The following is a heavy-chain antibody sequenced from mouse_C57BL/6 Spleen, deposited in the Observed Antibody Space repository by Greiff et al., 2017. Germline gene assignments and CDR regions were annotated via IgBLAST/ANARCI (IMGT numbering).Heavy chain of an antibody. Sequence: EVQLQQSGPELVKPGASVKISCKASGYTFTDYYMNWVKQSHGKSLEWIGDINPNNGGTSYNQKFKGKATLTVDKSSSTAYMELRSLTSEDSAVYYCASLYYGSSYGYFDGWGTGTTVTVSS. CDR3: ASLYYGSSYGYFDG. CDR2: INPNNGGT. J-gene: IGHJ1*03. V-gene: IGHV1-26*01. CDR1: GYTFTDYY. D-gene: IGHD1-1*01.